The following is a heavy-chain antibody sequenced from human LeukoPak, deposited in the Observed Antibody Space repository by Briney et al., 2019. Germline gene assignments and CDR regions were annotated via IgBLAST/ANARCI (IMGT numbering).Heavy chain of an antibody. CDR2: IYYSGST. D-gene: IGHD3-9*01. J-gene: IGHJ4*02. Sequence: SETLSLTCTVSGGSISSSSYYWGWIRQPPGKGLEWIGSIYYSGSTYYNPSLKSRVTISVDTSKNQFSLKLSSVTAADTAVYYCARHFRRYDILTGYYLVNFDYWGQGTLVTVSS. CDR1: GGSISSSSYY. V-gene: IGHV4-39*01. CDR3: ARHFRRYDILTGYYLVNFDY.